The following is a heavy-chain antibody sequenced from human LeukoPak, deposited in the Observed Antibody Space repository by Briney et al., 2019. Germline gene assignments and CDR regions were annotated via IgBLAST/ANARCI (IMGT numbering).Heavy chain of an antibody. CDR3: ARLGPGNSEVDY. CDR1: GGSFSGYY. D-gene: IGHD4-23*01. CDR2: INHSGST. V-gene: IGHV4-34*01. Sequence: SETLSLTCAVYGGSFSGYYWSWIRQPPGKGLEWIGEINHSGSTNYNPSLKSRVTISVATSKNQFSLQLGSVTAADTAVHYCARLGPGNSEVDYWGQGTLVTVSS. J-gene: IGHJ4*02.